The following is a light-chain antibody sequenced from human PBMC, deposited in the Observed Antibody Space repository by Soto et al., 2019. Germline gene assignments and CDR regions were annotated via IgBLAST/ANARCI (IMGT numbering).Light chain of an antibody. Sequence: PGERVSLSCSASQSITSSFLAWYQQKPGQAPRLLIYGASSRATGIPDRFSGTGSETDFTLTISSLQPDDFATYYCQHYNSYSEAFGQGTKVDIK. CDR2: GAS. J-gene: IGKJ1*01. V-gene: IGKV3-20*01. CDR3: QHYNSYSEA. CDR1: QSITSSF.